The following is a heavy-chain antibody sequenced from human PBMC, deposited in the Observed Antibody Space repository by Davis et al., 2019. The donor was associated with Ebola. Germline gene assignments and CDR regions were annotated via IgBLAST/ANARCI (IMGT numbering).Heavy chain of an antibody. CDR1: DGPISTYY. CDR3: ARYWGDYDSTGSIRYYGMDV. D-gene: IGHD3-22*01. CDR2: LSHGGST. V-gene: IGHV4-59*08. J-gene: IGHJ6*02. Sequence: SETLSLTCNVSDGPISTYYWSWIRQPPGKGLEWIGYLSHGGSTDYNPSLKSRVAISGDMSKNQFSLRLTSVTAADTAVYYCARYWGDYDSTGSIRYYGMDVWGQGTTVTVSS.